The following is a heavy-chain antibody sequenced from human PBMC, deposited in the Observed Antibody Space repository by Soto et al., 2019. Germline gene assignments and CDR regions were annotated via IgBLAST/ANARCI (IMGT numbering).Heavy chain of an antibody. V-gene: IGHV3-48*01. D-gene: IGHD3-9*01. CDR2: ISSSSSTI. J-gene: IGHJ4*02. CDR1: GFTFSSYS. CDR3: ARVGRYFDWSSHTYYFDY. Sequence: GGSLRLSCAASGFTFSSYSMNWVRQAPGKGLEWVSYISSSSSTIYYADSVKGRFTISRDNAKNSLYLQMNSLRAEDTAVYYCARVGRYFDWSSHTYYFDYWGQGTLVTVSS.